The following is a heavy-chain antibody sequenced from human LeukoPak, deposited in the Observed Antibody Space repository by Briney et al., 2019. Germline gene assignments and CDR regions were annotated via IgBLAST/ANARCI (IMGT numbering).Heavy chain of an antibody. D-gene: IGHD1-26*01. V-gene: IGHV4-59*01. CDR2: IFYSGST. CDR3: ARGRNLGSDAFDV. J-gene: IGHJ3*01. Sequence: SETLSLTCTVSSGSISSYYWSWMRQPPGKGLEWIGYIFYSGSTKFNPSLKCRVTISEDTSKNQFSLKLSSVTAADTAVYYCARGRNLGSDAFDVWGQGTMVTVSS. CDR1: SGSISSYY.